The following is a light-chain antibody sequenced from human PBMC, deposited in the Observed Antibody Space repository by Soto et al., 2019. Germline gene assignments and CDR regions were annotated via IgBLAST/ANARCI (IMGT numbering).Light chain of an antibody. CDR3: HQYHNWPMT. CDR1: QSVRSN. V-gene: IGKV3-15*01. J-gene: IGKJ5*01. Sequence: EIVLTQSPATLSVSPGERATVSCRASQSVRSNLAWYQQKPGQVPRLLIYGPSIRATGIPDRFRGSGSGTEFTLTISSLQSEDFSVYYCHQYHNWPMTFGQRTRLEIE. CDR2: GPS.